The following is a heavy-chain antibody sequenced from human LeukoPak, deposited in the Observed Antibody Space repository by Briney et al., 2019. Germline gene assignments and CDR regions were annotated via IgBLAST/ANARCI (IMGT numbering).Heavy chain of an antibody. Sequence: SETLSLTCTVSGGSISSSSYYWGWIRQPPGKGLEWIGSIHYSGSTYYNPSLKSRVTISVDTSKNQFSLKLSSVTAADTAVYYCARDAWFGAGRTFAYWGQGTLVTVSS. D-gene: IGHD3-10*01. CDR3: ARDAWFGAGRTFAY. V-gene: IGHV4-39*07. CDR2: IHYSGST. J-gene: IGHJ4*02. CDR1: GGSISSSSYY.